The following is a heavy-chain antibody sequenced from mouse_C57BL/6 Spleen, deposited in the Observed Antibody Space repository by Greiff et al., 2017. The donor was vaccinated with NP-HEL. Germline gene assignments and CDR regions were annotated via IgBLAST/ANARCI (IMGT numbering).Heavy chain of an antibody. CDR1: GFNIKDYY. CDR3: TTGMVTTNFDY. J-gene: IGHJ2*01. CDR2: IDPEDGDT. V-gene: IGHV14-1*01. Sequence: VQLQQSGAELVRPGASVKLSCTASGFNIKDYYMHWVKQRPEQGLEWIGRIDPEDGDTEYAPKFQGKATMTADTSSNTAYLQLSSLTSEDTDVDYCTTGMVTTNFDYWGQGTTLTVSS. D-gene: IGHD2-2*01.